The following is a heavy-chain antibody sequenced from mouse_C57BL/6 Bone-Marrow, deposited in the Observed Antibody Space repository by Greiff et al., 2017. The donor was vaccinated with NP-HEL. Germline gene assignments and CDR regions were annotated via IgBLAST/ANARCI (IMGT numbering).Heavy chain of an antibody. CDR2: IYPGSGST. J-gene: IGHJ2*01. CDR3: ARYDLWLLHDY. D-gene: IGHD2-3*01. V-gene: IGHV1-55*01. CDR1: GYTFTSYW. Sequence: QVQLQQPGAELVKPGASVKMSCKASGYTFTSYWITWVKQRPGQGLAWIGDIYPGSGSTNYNEKFKSKATLTVDTSSSTAYMQLSSLTSEDSAVYYCARYDLWLLHDYWGQGTTLTVSS.